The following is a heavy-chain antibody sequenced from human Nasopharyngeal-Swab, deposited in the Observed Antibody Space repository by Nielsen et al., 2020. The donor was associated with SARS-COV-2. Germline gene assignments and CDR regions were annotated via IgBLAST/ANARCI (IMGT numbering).Heavy chain of an antibody. D-gene: IGHD3-22*01. CDR1: GYTFTDYY. CDR3: ARDYYDNYDSDY. J-gene: IGHJ4*02. CDR2: INPDSGDT. V-gene: IGHV1-2*02. Sequence: ASVKVSCKTSGYTFTDYYIHWMRQVPGQGLEWVGCINPDSGDTKYAQKFQGRVTVSSDRSGSTAYIELSRLRSDDTAVYYCARDYYDNYDSDYWGQGTLVTVSS.